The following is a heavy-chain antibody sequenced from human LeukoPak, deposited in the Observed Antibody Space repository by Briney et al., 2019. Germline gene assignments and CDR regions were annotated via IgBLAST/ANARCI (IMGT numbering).Heavy chain of an antibody. D-gene: IGHD3-10*01. CDR2: ISYSGNT. V-gene: IGHV4-59*11. CDR1: GGSISSHY. J-gene: IGHJ5*02. Sequence: SETLSLTCTVSGGSISSHYWSWIRQPPGKGLEWIGYISYSGNTNYNPSLKSRVTISVDKSKNQFSLKLSSVTAADTAVYYCARTNYYGSGSYYPNWFDPWGQGTLVTVSS. CDR3: ARTNYYGSGSYYPNWFDP.